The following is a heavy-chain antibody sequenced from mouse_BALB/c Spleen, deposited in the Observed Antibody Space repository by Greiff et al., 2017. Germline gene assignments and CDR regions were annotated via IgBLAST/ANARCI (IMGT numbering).Heavy chain of an antibody. CDR1: GYTFTSYW. D-gene: IGHD2-10*02. CDR2: IYPGDGDT. V-gene: IGHV1-87*01. Sequence: QVQLQQSGAELARPGASVKLSCKASGYTFTSYWMQWVKQRPGQGLEWIGAIYPGDGDTRYTQKFKGKATLTADKSSSTAYMQLSSLASEDSAVYYCARSGEYGNSLYWYFDVWGAGTTVTVSS. CDR3: ARSGEYGNSLYWYFDV. J-gene: IGHJ1*01.